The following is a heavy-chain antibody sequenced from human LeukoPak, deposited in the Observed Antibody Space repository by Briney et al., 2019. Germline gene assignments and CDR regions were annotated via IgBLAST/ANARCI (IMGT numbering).Heavy chain of an antibody. D-gene: IGHD4-17*01. Sequence: GGSLRLSCAASGFTFSHTWMTWVRQAPGKGLEGVGQIQSKTEGGTTDYAAPVKRRSTISRNASKSTLYLKMNSLNTDATAVYFCATTDYDDYIPDSWGQGTLVTVSS. CDR2: IQSKTEGGTT. V-gene: IGHV3-15*01. CDR1: GFTFSHTW. J-gene: IGHJ4*02. CDR3: ATTDYDDYIPDS.